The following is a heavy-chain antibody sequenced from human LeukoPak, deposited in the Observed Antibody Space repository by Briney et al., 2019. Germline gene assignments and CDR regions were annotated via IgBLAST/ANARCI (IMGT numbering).Heavy chain of an antibody. J-gene: IGHJ4*02. CDR1: GYTFTSYG. V-gene: IGHV1-18*01. Sequence: GASVKVSCKASGYTFTSYGISWVRQAPGQGLEWMGWMSAYNGNTNYAQKLQGRVTMTTDTSTSTAYMELRSLRSDDTAVYYCARDRAEYSSSSPPDYWGQGTLVTVSS. CDR3: ARDRAEYSSSSPPDY. D-gene: IGHD6-6*01. CDR2: MSAYNGNT.